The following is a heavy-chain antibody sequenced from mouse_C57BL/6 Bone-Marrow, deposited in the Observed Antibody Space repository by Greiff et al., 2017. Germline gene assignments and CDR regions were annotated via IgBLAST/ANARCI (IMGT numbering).Heavy chain of an antibody. CDR1: GYTFTSYT. D-gene: IGHD4-1*01. V-gene: IGHV1-4*01. CDR2: INPSSGYT. J-gene: IGHJ2*01. CDR3: ATNWGFDY. Sequence: VHLVESGAELARPGASVKMSCKASGYTFTSYTMHWVKQRPGQGLEWIGYINPSSGYTKYNQKFKDKATLTADKSSSTAYMQLSSLTSEDSAVYCCATNWGFDYWGQGTTLTVSS.